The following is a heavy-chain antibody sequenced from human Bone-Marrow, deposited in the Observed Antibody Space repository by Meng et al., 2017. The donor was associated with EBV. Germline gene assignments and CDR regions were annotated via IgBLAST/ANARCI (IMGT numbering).Heavy chain of an antibody. J-gene: IGHJ4*02. V-gene: IGHV3-74*01. CDR2: INVDGSDT. CDR1: GFSRSNYW. CDR3: SRSNWYPDY. D-gene: IGHD6-13*01. Sequence: GCGLVPRGGSLRLSCAASGFSRSNYWMHWVRQVPGKGLVWVARINVDGSDTIYADSVKGRFTISRDNGKNTLYLQMNSLRADDTAVYYCSRSNWYPDYWGQGTLVTVSS.